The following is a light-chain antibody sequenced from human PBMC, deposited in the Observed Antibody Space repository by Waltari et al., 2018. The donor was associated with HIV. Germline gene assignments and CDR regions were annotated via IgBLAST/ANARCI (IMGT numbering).Light chain of an antibody. CDR2: GVY. CDR1: PSDIDPLNS. Sequence: QSALTQPAYVSGSPGQSITISCSGPPSDIDPLNSVSWYQQHPGNVPKLIFFGVYYRPAGVSDRFSASKSGNTASLTISDLQAEDEADYFCSSYSTRNFLMFGGGTKLTVL. CDR3: SSYSTRNFLM. J-gene: IGLJ3*02. V-gene: IGLV2-14*03.